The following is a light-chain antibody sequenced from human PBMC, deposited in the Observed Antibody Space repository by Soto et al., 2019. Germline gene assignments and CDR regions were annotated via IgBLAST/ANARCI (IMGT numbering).Light chain of an antibody. CDR3: SSYTSSSTWV. Sequence: HSALTQPASVSGSPGQSITISCTGTSSDVAGYNYVSWYQQHPGKAPKLMIYEVSNRPSGVSNRFSGSKSGNTASLTISGLQAEDEADYYCSSYTSSSTWVFGGGTKVTVL. CDR2: EVS. J-gene: IGLJ3*02. V-gene: IGLV2-14*01. CDR1: SSDVAGYNY.